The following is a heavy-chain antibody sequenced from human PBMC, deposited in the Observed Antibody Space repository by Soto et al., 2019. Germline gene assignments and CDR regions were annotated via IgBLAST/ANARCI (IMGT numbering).Heavy chain of an antibody. D-gene: IGHD1-20*01. Sequence: GGSLRLSCAASGFTFSSYGMHWVLQAPGKGLEWVAVIWYDGSNKYYADSVKGRFTISRDNSKNTLYLQMNSLRAEDTAVYYCAKDYGPVFLEPCGQGTLVTVSS. J-gene: IGHJ5*02. CDR3: AKDYGPVFLEP. CDR1: GFTFSSYG. CDR2: IWYDGSNK. V-gene: IGHV3-33*06.